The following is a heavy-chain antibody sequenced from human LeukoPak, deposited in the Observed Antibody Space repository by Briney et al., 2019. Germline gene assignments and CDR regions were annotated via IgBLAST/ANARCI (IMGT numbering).Heavy chain of an antibody. D-gene: IGHD2-15*01. CDR3: ARSGGYCSGGSCYGERIVGYFDY. V-gene: IGHV4-30-2*01. Sequence: SQTLSLTCTVSGDSVSSGTYYWSWIRQPPGEGLEWIGWENYYNVSLKSRVTISVDRSKNQFSLKLISVTAADTAVYYCARSGGYCSGGSCYGERIVGYFDYWGQGTLITVSS. CDR1: GDSVSSGTYY. J-gene: IGHJ4*02. CDR2: EN.